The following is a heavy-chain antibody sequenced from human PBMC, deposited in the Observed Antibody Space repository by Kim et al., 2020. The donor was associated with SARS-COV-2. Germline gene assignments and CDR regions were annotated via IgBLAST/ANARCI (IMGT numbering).Heavy chain of an antibody. V-gene: IGHV3-23*01. CDR3: AKGLGGGSCYSGKCDAFDI. J-gene: IGHJ3*02. Sequence: GRFTTSRDNSKNPLYLQMNSLRAEDTAVYYCAKGLGGGSCYSGKCDAFDIWGQGTMVTVSS. D-gene: IGHD2-15*01.